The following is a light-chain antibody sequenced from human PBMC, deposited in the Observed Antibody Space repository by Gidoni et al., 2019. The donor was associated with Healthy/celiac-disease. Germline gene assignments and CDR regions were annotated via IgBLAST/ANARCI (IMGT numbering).Light chain of an antibody. Sequence: EIVMTQSPATLSVSPGERATLSCRGSQSVSSNLAWYQQKPGQAPRLLIYGASTRATGIPARFSGSGSGTEFTLTISSLQSEDFAVYYCQQYNNWPFTFGPGTKVDIK. CDR2: GAS. J-gene: IGKJ3*01. V-gene: IGKV3-15*01. CDR3: QQYNNWPFT. CDR1: QSVSSN.